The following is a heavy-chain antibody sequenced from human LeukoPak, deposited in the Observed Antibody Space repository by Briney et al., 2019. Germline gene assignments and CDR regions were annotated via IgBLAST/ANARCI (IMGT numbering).Heavy chain of an antibody. CDR3: ATTVAARGLYWFDP. CDR1: GFTFSSYS. D-gene: IGHD4-23*01. Sequence: GGSLRLSCAASGFTFSSYSMNWVRQAPGKGLEWVSSISSSSSYICYADSVKGRFTISRDNAKNSLYLQMNSLRAEDTAVYYCATTVAARGLYWFDPWGQGTLVTVSS. CDR2: ISSSSSYI. J-gene: IGHJ5*02. V-gene: IGHV3-21*01.